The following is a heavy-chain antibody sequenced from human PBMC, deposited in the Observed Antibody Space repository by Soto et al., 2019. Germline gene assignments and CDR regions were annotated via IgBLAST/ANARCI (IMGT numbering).Heavy chain of an antibody. CDR1: GGSISSYY. CDR2: IYYSGST. J-gene: IGHJ4*02. D-gene: IGHD2-15*01. CDR3: ARHGGACSGGTCYSEYDS. Sequence: SETLSLTCTVSGGSISSYYWSWIRQPPGKGLEWIGYIYYSGSTTYNPSLNSRVTISVDTSKNQFSLKLSSVTAADTAVYYCARHGGACSGGTCYSEYDSWGQGTLVTVSS. V-gene: IGHV4-59*08.